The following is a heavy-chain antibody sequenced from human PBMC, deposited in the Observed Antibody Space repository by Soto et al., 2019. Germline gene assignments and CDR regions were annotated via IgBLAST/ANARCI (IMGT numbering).Heavy chain of an antibody. D-gene: IGHD6-19*01. V-gene: IGHV1-2*02. CDR2: INPNSGGT. CDR3: ARGSFIAVADMYYFDY. CDR1: GYTFTGYY. J-gene: IGHJ4*02. Sequence: QVQLVQSGAEVKKPGASVKVSCKASGYTFTGYYMHWVRQAPGQGLEWMGWINPNSGGTNYAQKFQGRVTMTRDTSISTAYMELSRLRSDDTAVYYCARGSFIAVADMYYFDYWGQGTLVTVSS.